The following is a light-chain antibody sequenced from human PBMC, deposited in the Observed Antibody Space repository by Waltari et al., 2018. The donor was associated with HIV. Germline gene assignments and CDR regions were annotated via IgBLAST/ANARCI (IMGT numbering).Light chain of an antibody. J-gene: IGLJ2*01. CDR1: SNDIGLYNY. CDR2: EVS. V-gene: IGLV2-8*01. CDR3: SSFAGNDFFV. Sequence: QSALTQPPSASGSPGETVTLSCTGTSNDIGLYNYVSWFQQHPGKVPKLSMFEVSQRPAWVPDRFSGSKSGYTASLTVSGLQPDDEADYFCSSFAGNDFFVFGGGTRLTVL.